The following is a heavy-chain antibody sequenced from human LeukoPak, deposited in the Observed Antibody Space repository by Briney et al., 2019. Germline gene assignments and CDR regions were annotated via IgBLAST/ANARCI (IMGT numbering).Heavy chain of an antibody. Sequence: PGGSLRLSCAASGFTFDDYAMHWVRQAPGKGLEWVSGISWNSGSIGYADSVKGRFTIYRDNAKNSLYLQMDSLRAEDTALYYCAKGSYYKSAFDYWGQGTLVTVSS. CDR1: GFTFDDYA. CDR2: ISWNSGSI. V-gene: IGHV3-9*01. CDR3: AKGSYYKSAFDY. D-gene: IGHD3-10*01. J-gene: IGHJ4*02.